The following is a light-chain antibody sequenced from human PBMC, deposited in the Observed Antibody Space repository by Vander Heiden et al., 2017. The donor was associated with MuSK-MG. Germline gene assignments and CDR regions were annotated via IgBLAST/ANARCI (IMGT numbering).Light chain of an antibody. CDR1: SSDIGGYNY. V-gene: IGLV2-14*01. CDR3: SSYTSTSTQV. Sequence: QSALTQPASVSGSPGQSITISCTGTSSDIGGYNYVSWYQHHPGKAPKLMIFEVSTRPSGVSNRFSASKSGNTASLTISGLQAEDEADYYCSSYTSTSTQVFGTGTMV. J-gene: IGLJ1*01. CDR2: EVS.